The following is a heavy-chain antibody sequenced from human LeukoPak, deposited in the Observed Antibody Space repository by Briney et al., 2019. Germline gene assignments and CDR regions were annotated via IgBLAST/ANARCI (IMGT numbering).Heavy chain of an antibody. CDR1: GFKFSTYG. CDR3: ARDHNWGNEVDY. V-gene: IGHV3-33*01. Sequence: GGSLRLSCAASGFKFSTYGMHWVRQAPGKGLEWAAIIWYDGSNTYYADSVKGRFTISRDNSKNTLFLQMNSLRAEDTAVYYCARDHNWGNEVDYWGQGTLVTVSS. D-gene: IGHD7-27*01. J-gene: IGHJ4*02. CDR2: IWYDGSNT.